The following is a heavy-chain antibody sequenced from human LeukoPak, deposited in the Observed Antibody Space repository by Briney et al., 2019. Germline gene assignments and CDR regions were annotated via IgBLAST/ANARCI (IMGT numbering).Heavy chain of an antibody. CDR3: ARLQQWLVDY. Sequence: PSETLSLTCTVSGYSISSGYYWGWIRQPPGKGLEWIGSIYHSGSTYYNPSLKSRVTISVDTSKNQFSLKLSSVTAADTAVYYCARLQQWLVDYWGQGTLVTVSS. CDR2: IYHSGST. CDR1: GYSISSGYY. J-gene: IGHJ4*02. D-gene: IGHD6-19*01. V-gene: IGHV4-38-2*02.